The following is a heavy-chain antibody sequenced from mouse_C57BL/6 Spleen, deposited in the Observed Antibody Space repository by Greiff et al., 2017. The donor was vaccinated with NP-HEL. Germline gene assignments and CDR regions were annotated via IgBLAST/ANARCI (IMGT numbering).Heavy chain of an antibody. CDR1: GFTFSDYG. CDR3: AREVLRYQAFDV. J-gene: IGHJ1*03. Sequence: DVHLVESGGGLVKPGGSLKLSCAASGFTFSDYGMHWVRQAPEKGLEWVAYISSGSSTIYYADTVKGRFTISRDNAKNTLFLQMTSLRSEDTAMYYCAREVLRYQAFDVWGTGTTVTVSS. CDR2: ISSGSSTI. D-gene: IGHD1-1*01. V-gene: IGHV5-17*01.